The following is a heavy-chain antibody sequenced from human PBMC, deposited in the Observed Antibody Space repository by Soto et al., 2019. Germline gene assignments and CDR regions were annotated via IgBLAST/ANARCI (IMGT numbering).Heavy chain of an antibody. D-gene: IGHD6-19*01. CDR1: GGSVSSGSYY. CDR2: ISYTGTT. Sequence: QVQLQESGPGLVKPSETLSLTCTVSGGSVSSGSYYWTWIRQPPGKGLEWIGYISYTGTTNYNPSLNSRVTISVDTSKNHFSLRLSSVTPADTALYYCAKLVAVAGTDDWFDPWGQGTLVTVSS. V-gene: IGHV4-61*01. CDR3: AKLVAVAGTDDWFDP. J-gene: IGHJ5*02.